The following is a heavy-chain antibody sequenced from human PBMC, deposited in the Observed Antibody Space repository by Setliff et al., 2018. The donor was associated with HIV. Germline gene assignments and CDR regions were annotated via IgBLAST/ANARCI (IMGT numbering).Heavy chain of an antibody. CDR2: LYHAGST. CDR3: ARERYFYHNDGSRSRHFDY. CDR1: GVSISSHY. Sequence: PSETLSLTCNVSGVSISSHYWSWIRQPPGKGLEWIGTLYHAGSTSYNSSLKSRVTISGDTSKNLFSLKVTSVTAADTAVYYCARERYFYHNDGSRSRHFDYWGQGALVTVSS. V-gene: IGHV4-59*11. D-gene: IGHD3-10*01. J-gene: IGHJ4*02.